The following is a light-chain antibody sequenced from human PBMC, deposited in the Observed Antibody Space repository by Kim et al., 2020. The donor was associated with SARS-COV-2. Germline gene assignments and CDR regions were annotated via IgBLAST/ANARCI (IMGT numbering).Light chain of an antibody. J-gene: IGKJ4*01. CDR3: QQYDNWPLT. V-gene: IGKV3-15*01. CDR1: QSVSTY. Sequence: EIVLTQSPASLSLSPGERATLSCRASQSVSTYLVWYQQKPGQPPRLLIFGASNRATGIPVRFSGSGSGTEFTLTISSLQSEDFVVYYCQQYDNWPLTFGGGTKVDIK. CDR2: GAS.